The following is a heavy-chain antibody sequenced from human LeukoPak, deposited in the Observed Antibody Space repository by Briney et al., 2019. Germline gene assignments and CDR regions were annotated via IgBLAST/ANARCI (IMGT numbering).Heavy chain of an antibody. CDR1: GGSISSSSYY. Sequence: SETLSLTCTVSGGSISSSSYYWSWIRQPPGKGLEWIGEINHSGSTNYNPSLKSRVTISVDTSKNQFSLKLSSVTAADTAVYYCARGRSYDFWSGYYIGQLAYFDYWGQGTLVTVSS. D-gene: IGHD3-3*01. J-gene: IGHJ4*02. CDR3: ARGRSYDFWSGYYIGQLAYFDY. V-gene: IGHV4-39*07. CDR2: INHSGST.